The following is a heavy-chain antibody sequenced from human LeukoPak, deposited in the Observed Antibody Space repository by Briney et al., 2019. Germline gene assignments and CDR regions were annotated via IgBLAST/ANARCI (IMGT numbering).Heavy chain of an antibody. J-gene: IGHJ4*02. CDR3: AKDDLPWVTVAPLDY. CDR2: ISGSGGST. D-gene: IGHD4-23*01. CDR1: GFTLSGYA. Sequence: GGSLRLSCAASGFTLSGYAMSWVRQAPGKGLEWVSAISGSGGSTYYADSVKGRFTISRDNSKNTLYLQMNSLRAEDTAVYYCAKDDLPWVTVAPLDYWGQGTLVTVSS. V-gene: IGHV3-23*01.